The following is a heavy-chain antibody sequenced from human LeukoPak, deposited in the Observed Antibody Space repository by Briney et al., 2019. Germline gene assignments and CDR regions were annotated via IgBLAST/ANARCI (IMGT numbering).Heavy chain of an antibody. CDR1: GGSISSSSYY. V-gene: IGHV4-39*07. CDR2: IYYSGST. D-gene: IGHD2-2*01. J-gene: IGHJ5*02. CDR3: ARDRAHCSSTSCYVDWFDP. Sequence: SETLSLTCTVSGGSISSSSYYWGWIRQPPGKGLGWIGSIYYSGSTYYNPSLKSRVTISVDTSKNQFSLKLSSVTAADTAVYYCARDRAHCSSTSCYVDWFDPWGQGTLVTVSS.